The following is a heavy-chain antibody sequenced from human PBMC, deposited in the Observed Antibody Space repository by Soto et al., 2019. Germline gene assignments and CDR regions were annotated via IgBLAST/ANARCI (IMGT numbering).Heavy chain of an antibody. D-gene: IGHD2-15*01. Sequence: QVQLVESGGGVVQPGRSLRLSCAASGFTFSSYAMHWVRQAPGKGLEWVAVISYDGSNKYYADSVKGRFTISRDNSKNTLYLQMNSLRAEDTAVYYCARDSRDRRDMTPDAFDIWGQGTMVTVSS. CDR3: ARDSRDRRDMTPDAFDI. V-gene: IGHV3-30-3*01. CDR1: GFTFSSYA. CDR2: ISYDGSNK. J-gene: IGHJ3*02.